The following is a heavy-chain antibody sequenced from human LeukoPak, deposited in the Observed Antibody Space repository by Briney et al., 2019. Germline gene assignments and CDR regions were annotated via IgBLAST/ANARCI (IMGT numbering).Heavy chain of an antibody. V-gene: IGHV3-48*01. CDR3: AKVGGYSSSLGAGDY. Sequence: GGSLRLSCAASGFTFSSYSMNWVRQAPGKGLEWVSYISSSSSTIYYADSVKGRFTISRDNAKNSLYLQMNSLRAEDTAVYYCAKVGGYSSSLGAGDYWGQGTLVTVSS. CDR2: ISSSSSTI. J-gene: IGHJ4*02. D-gene: IGHD6-6*01. CDR1: GFTFSSYS.